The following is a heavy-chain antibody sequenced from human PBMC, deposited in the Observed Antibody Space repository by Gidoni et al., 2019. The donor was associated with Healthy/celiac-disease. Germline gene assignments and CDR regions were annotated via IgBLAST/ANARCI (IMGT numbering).Heavy chain of an antibody. Sequence: QVQLQQCGAGLLKPSEPLSLTCAVYGGPFSCYYWIWIRQPPGKGLEWIGEINHSGSTNYNPSLKSRVTISVDTSKNQFSLKLSSVTAADTAVYYCARDRNDFWSGYTHFDYWGQGTLVTVSS. J-gene: IGHJ4*02. V-gene: IGHV4-34*01. CDR2: INHSGST. CDR3: ARDRNDFWSGYTHFDY. CDR1: GGPFSCYY. D-gene: IGHD3-3*01.